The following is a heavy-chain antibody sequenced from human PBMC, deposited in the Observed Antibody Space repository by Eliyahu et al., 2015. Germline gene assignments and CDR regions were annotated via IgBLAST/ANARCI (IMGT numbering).Heavy chain of an antibody. CDR2: ISGSGGNTYYGGNT. V-gene: IGHV3-23*04. D-gene: IGHD3-10*01. Sequence: VQLVESGGGSVQPGGSLRLSCAASGFXFSNYXXXWVRQAPGKGLEWVSVISGSGGNTYYGGNTYYGNSVKDRFIISRDNSKNVLFLQMNSLRAEDTATYYCAKELVRGAPGYYGTDVWGQGTTVTVSS. J-gene: IGHJ6*02. CDR3: AKELVRGAPGYYGTDV. CDR1: GFXFSNYX.